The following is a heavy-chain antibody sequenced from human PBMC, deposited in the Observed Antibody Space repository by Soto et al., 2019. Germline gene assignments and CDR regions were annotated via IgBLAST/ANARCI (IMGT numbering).Heavy chain of an antibody. J-gene: IGHJ4*02. CDR3: ARGFVRFNY. CDR1: GFTFNDFE. CDR2: IDGSGTTK. V-gene: IGHV3-48*03. Sequence: EVQLLESGGGLVQPGGSLRLSCGVSGFTFNDFEMNLVRQAPVKGLEWLAYIDGSGTTKKYADSVRGRFTISRDNPNNSLFLQMSSLSAADTASYYCARGFVRFNYWGQGTLVSVSS.